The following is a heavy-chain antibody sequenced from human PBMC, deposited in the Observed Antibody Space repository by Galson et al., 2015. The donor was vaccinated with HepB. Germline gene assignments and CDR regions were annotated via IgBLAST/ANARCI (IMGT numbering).Heavy chain of an antibody. CDR1: GGSFSGYY. CDR3: AIALYGSGRLGY. J-gene: IGHJ4*02. Sequence: ETLSLTCAVYGGSFSGYYWSWIRQPPGKGLEWIGEINHSGSTNYNPSLKSRVTISVDTSKNQFSLKLSSVTAADTAVYYCAIALYGSGRLGYWGQGTLVTVSS. CDR2: INHSGST. V-gene: IGHV4-34*01. D-gene: IGHD3-10*01.